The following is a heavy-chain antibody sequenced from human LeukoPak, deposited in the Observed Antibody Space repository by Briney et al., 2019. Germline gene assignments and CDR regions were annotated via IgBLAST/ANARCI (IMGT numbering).Heavy chain of an antibody. J-gene: IGHJ4*02. Sequence: GGSLRLSCAASGFTFSSYWMSWVRRAPGKGLEWVAYISGRGFSMYYADSVKGRFTISRDNARNSLYLNMSSLRADDTAVYYCAREKRRFDYWGQGTLVTVSS. CDR3: AREKRRFDY. CDR2: ISGRGFSM. CDR1: GFTFSSYW. V-gene: IGHV3-48*04.